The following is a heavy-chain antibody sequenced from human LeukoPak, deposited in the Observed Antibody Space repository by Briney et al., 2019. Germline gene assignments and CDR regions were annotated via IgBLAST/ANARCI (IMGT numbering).Heavy chain of an antibody. J-gene: IGHJ5*02. CDR2: IYHSGST. CDR1: GGSFSGYY. D-gene: IGHD3-22*01. CDR3: ASTNYDSSGYYSPLNWFDP. V-gene: IGHV4-38-2*01. Sequence: PSETLSLTFAVYGGSFSGYYWGWIRQPPGKGLEWIGSIYHSGSTYYNPSLKSRVTISVDTSKNQFSLKLSSVTAADTAVYYCASTNYDSSGYYSPLNWFDPWGQGTLVTVSS.